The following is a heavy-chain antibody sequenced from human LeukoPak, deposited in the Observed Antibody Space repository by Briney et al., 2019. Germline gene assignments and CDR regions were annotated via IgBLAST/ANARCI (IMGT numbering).Heavy chain of an antibody. Sequence: GGYLRLSCAASGFTFSSYAMSWVRQAPGKGLEWVLTISGSGGSTYYADSAKGRFTISRDNAKNSPYLQMNSLRAEDTALYYCARGYCSSTSCYTRSPHYYYYYMDVWGKGTTVTVSS. J-gene: IGHJ6*03. V-gene: IGHV3-23*01. CDR1: GFTFSSYA. CDR3: ARGYCSSTSCYTRSPHYYYYYMDV. CDR2: ISGSGGST. D-gene: IGHD2-2*02.